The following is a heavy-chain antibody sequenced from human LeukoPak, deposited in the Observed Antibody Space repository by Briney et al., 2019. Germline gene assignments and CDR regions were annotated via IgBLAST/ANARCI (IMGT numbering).Heavy chain of an antibody. J-gene: IGHJ4*02. Sequence: PGGSLRLSCTVSEFTFSSYSMNWVRQAPGKGLEWVASINRGATYIYYADSMKGRFTISRDDAKSSLYLQMNSLRAEDTAVYYCVRLRRNSDSNGYYYYYDYWGQGILVTVSS. V-gene: IGHV3-21*01. CDR2: INRGATYI. D-gene: IGHD3-22*01. CDR1: EFTFSSYS. CDR3: VRLRRNSDSNGYYYYYDY.